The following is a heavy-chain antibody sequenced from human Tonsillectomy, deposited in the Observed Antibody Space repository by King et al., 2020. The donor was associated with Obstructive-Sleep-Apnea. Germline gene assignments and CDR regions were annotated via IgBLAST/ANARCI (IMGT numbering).Heavy chain of an antibody. D-gene: IGHD3-22*01. Sequence: QLQESGPGLVKPSETLSLTCTVSGYSISSGYYWGWIRQPPGKGLEGIGSIYHSGSTYYNPSLKSRVTISVDTSKNPFSLKLSSVTAADTAVYYCARDYYYDSSGYYVDYWGQGTLVTVSS. J-gene: IGHJ4*02. CDR3: ARDYYYDSSGYYVDY. CDR2: IYHSGST. V-gene: IGHV4-38-2*02. CDR1: GYSISSGYY.